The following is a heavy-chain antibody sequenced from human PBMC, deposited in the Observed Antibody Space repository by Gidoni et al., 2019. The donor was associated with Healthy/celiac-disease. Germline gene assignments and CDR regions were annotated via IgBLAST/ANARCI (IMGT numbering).Heavy chain of an antibody. CDR1: GFTFSSYA. D-gene: IGHD2-15*01. CDR3: ARDFVVVVAATLDY. J-gene: IGHJ4*02. V-gene: IGHV3-30-3*01. CDR2: ISYDGSNK. Sequence: QVPLVESGGGVVQPGRSLRLSCAASGFTFSSYAMHWVLQAPGKGLEWVAVISYDGSNKYYADSVKGRFTISRDNAKNTLYLQMNSLRAEDTAVYYCARDFVVVVAATLDYWGQGTLVTVSS.